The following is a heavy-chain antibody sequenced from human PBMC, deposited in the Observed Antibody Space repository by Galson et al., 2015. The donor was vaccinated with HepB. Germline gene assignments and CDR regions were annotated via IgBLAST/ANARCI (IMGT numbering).Heavy chain of an antibody. V-gene: IGHV1-69*06. D-gene: IGHD6-13*01. CDR1: GGTFSSYA. CDR2: IIPIFGTA. CDR3: ARAPHSSSWMYYFDY. Sequence: SVKVSCKASGGTFSSYAISWVRQAPGQGLEWMGGIIPIFGTANYAQKFQGRVTITADKSTSTAYMELSSLRSEDTAVYYCARAPHSSSWMYYFDYWGQGTLVTASS. J-gene: IGHJ4*02.